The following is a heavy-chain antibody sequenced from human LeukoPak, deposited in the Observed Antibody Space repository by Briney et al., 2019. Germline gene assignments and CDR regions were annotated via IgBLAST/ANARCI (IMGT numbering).Heavy chain of an antibody. Sequence: SVKVSCKASGGTYSSYSINWVRQAPGQGLEWMGRVLPVLGLSKTAQNFQGRVTITADKSTTTAYMELSSLRSEDTAVYYCARGSYYGSGSATDAFDIWGQGTKVTVS. CDR3: ARGSYYGSGSATDAFDI. D-gene: IGHD3-10*01. J-gene: IGHJ3*02. CDR2: VLPVLGLS. V-gene: IGHV1-69*04. CDR1: GGTYSSYS.